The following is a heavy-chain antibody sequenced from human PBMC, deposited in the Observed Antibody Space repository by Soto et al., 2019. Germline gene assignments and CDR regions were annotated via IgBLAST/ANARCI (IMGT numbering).Heavy chain of an antibody. CDR1: GFTFSSYA. Sequence: QVQLVESGGGVVQPGRSLRLSCAASGFTFSSYAMHWVRQAPGKGLEWVAVISYDGSNKYYADSVKGRFTISRDNSKNTLYLQMNSLRAEDTAVYCCANRAARRPVFDYWGQGTLVTVSS. CDR3: ANRAARRPVFDY. D-gene: IGHD6-6*01. J-gene: IGHJ4*02. CDR2: ISYDGSNK. V-gene: IGHV3-30-3*01.